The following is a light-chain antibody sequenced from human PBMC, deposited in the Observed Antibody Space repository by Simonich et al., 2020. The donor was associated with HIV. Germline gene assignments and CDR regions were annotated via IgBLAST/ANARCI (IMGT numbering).Light chain of an antibody. CDR3: SSYTGSSSVV. CDR2: DVS. Sequence: QSALTQPASVSGSPGQSITISCTGTSSDVGGYNYVSWYQQHPGKAPKLMIYDVSKRPSGVSKRFSGSKSGNTASLTISGLQAEDEADYYCSSYTGSSSVVFGGGTKLTVL. V-gene: IGLV2-14*03. J-gene: IGLJ2*01. CDR1: SSDVGGYNY.